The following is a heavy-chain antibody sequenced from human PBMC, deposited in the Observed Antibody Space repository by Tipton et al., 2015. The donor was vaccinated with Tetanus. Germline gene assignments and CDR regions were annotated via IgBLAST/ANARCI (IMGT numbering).Heavy chain of an antibody. D-gene: IGHD3-10*01. V-gene: IGHV4-31*03. J-gene: IGHJ6*02. CDR3: ARDRGVRGGYYYYHGMDV. Sequence: LRLSCTVSGGPISSDGAYWSWIRQHPGEGLEWIGYISNSGSTYYNPSLKSRVTISVDTSQKQISLKVNSVTAADTAVYYCARDRGVRGGYYYYHGMDVWGQGTTVTVSS. CDR2: ISNSGST. CDR1: GGPISSDGAY.